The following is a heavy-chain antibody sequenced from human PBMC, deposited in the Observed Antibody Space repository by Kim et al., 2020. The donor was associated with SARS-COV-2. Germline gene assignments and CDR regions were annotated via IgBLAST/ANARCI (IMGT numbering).Heavy chain of an antibody. J-gene: IGHJ4*02. D-gene: IGHD3-9*01. CDR3: ACPLRYFDWLSY. CDR1: GGTFSSYA. CDR2: IIPIFGTA. V-gene: IGHV1-69*13. Sequence: SVKVSCKASGGTFSSYAISWVRQAPGQGLEWMGGIIPIFGTANYAQKFQGRVTITADESTSTAYMELSSLRSEDTAVYYCACPLRYFDWLSYWGQGTLVTVSS.